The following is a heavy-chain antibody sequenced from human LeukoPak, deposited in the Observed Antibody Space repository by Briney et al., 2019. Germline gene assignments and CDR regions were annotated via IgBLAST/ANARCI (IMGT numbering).Heavy chain of an antibody. CDR3: ARARIAVAGSLLYYFDY. D-gene: IGHD6-19*01. J-gene: IGHJ4*02. Sequence: PGGSLRLSCAASGFTFSGYWMHWVRQAPGKGLVWVSRINSDDSSTSYADSVKGRFTISRDNAKNTLYLQMNSLRAEDTAVYYCARARIAVAGSLLYYFDYWGQGTLVTVSS. V-gene: IGHV3-74*01. CDR1: GFTFSGYW. CDR2: INSDDSST.